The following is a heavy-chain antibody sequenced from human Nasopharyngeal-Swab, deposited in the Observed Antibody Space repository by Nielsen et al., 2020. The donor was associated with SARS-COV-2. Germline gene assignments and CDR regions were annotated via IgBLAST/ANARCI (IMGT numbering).Heavy chain of an antibody. J-gene: IGHJ4*02. CDR3: VRGTTH. CDR2: IETNGEKT. V-gene: IGHV3-64D*09. Sequence: WIRQPSGKGPEYVSAIETNGEKTYYADSVKGRFIISRDDSKNTFSLQMSSLRIEDTAIYYCVRGTTHWGRGALVTVSS. D-gene: IGHD4-11*01.